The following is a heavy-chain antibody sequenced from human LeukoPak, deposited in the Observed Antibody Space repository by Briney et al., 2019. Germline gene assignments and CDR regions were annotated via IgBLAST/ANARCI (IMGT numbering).Heavy chain of an antibody. CDR2: IKSDGST. D-gene: IGHD3-10*01. CDR3: AKAASEIGRHYPVYFRH. CDR1: GFTFNSYW. V-gene: IGHV3-74*01. J-gene: IGHJ1*01. Sequence: GGSLRLSCAASGFTFNSYWKHWVCQAPGKGLVWVSRIKSDGSTNYADSVKGRFTISRDNAKNTLFLQMNRLGTEDTAVYYCAKAASEIGRHYPVYFRHWGQGTLVTVSS.